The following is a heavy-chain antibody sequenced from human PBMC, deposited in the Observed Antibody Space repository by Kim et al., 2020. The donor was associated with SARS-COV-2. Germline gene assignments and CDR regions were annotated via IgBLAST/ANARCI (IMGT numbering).Heavy chain of an antibody. V-gene: IGHV3-21*01. CDR2: ISSSSSYI. CDR3: ARDTVPMYSSSSNYYYYGMDV. D-gene: IGHD6-6*01. CDR1: GFTFSSYS. J-gene: IGHJ6*02. Sequence: GGSLRLSCAASGFTFSSYSMNWVRQAPGKGLEWVSSISSSSSYIYYADSVKGRFTISRDNAKNSLYLQMNSLRAEDTAVYYCARDTVPMYSSSSNYYYYGMDVWGQGTTVTVSS.